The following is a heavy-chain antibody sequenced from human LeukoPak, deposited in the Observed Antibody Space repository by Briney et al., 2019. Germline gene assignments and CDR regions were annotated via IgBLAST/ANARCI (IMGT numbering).Heavy chain of an antibody. Sequence: GGSLRLSCAASGFTFSYYGMHCVRQAPGKGLEWVAFIRSDGSNKYYADSVKGRFTISRDNSKNTLYLQMNSLRDEDTAVYYCARDYSYGVDLWGQGTLVTVSS. CDR2: IRSDGSNK. J-gene: IGHJ5*02. D-gene: IGHD5-18*01. CDR3: ARDYSYGVDL. CDR1: GFTFSYYG. V-gene: IGHV3-30*02.